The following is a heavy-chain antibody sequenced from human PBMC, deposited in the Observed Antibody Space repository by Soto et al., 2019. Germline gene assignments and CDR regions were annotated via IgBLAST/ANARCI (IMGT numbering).Heavy chain of an antibody. D-gene: IGHD6-13*01. CDR1: GYTFTGYY. J-gene: IGHJ6*02. Sequence: VKVSCKASGYTFTGYYMHWVRQAPGQGLEWMGWINPNSGGTNNAQKFQGRVTMTRDTSTSTVYMELSALISDDTAVYYCARSLLDEYSSSWRSAYYGMDVWGQGTTVTVSS. CDR3: ARSLLDEYSSSWRSAYYGMDV. V-gene: IGHV1-2*02. CDR2: INPNSGGT.